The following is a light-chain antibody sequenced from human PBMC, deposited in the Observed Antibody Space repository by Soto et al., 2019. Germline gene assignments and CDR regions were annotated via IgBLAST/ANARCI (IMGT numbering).Light chain of an antibody. CDR2: GAS. J-gene: IGKJ1*01. CDR1: QSVSTNF. V-gene: IGKV3-20*01. Sequence: ELVLTQSPGTLPLSPGEGATLSCRASQSVSTNFFAWYQQKPGQAPRLLIYGASTRATGIPDRFSGSGSGTDFTLTIIRLEPEDFAVYYCQQYGRTSWTFGQGTKV. CDR3: QQYGRTSWT.